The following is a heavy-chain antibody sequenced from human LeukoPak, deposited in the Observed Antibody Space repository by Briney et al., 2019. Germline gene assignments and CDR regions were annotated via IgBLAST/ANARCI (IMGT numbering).Heavy chain of an antibody. J-gene: IGHJ5*02. Sequence: SETLSLTCTVSGGSISSSNYYWGWIRQPPGKGLEWIGTIYYSGSTYYNSSLKSRVTISVDTSKNHFSLKVSSVTATDTAMYYCARHGALCTGGSSTRFDPWGQGTLVTVSS. V-gene: IGHV4-39*01. D-gene: IGHD2-15*01. CDR3: ARHGALCTGGSSTRFDP. CDR2: IYYSGST. CDR1: GGSISSSNYY.